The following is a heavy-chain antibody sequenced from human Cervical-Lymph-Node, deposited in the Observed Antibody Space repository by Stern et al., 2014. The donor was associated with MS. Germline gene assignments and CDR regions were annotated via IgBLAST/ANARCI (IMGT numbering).Heavy chain of an antibody. CDR3: GRGYVLTAGSNIDY. CDR2: IHYSRTI. D-gene: IGHD6-13*01. CDR1: GGSISTYY. Sequence: VQLVDSGPGLVKPSETLSLTCSVSGGSISTYYSHWIRQPPGKGLECIGYIHYSRTINYSPSLKSRVTMSLDTSKNQFSLKLSSVTAADTAVYYCGRGYVLTAGSNIDYWGQGTLVTVSS. V-gene: IGHV4-59*01. J-gene: IGHJ4*02.